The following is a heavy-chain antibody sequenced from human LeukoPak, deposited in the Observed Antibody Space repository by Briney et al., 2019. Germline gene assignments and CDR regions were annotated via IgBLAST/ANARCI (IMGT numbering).Heavy chain of an antibody. J-gene: IGHJ5*02. V-gene: IGHV4-4*02. Sequence: SGTLSLTCAVYGVSISSDNWWTWVRQPPGKGLEWIGETHRSGDTNYNPSLKSRVTISVDTSKNQFSLKLSSVTAADTAVYYCARAGYVWGSYRYPTNNWFDPWGQGTLVTVSS. CDR3: ARAGYVWGSYRYPTNNWFDP. CDR2: THRSGDT. CDR1: GVSISSDNW. D-gene: IGHD3-16*02.